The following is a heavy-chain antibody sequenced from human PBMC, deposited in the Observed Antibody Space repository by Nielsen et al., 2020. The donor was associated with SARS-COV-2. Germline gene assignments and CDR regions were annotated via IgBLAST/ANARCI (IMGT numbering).Heavy chain of an antibody. J-gene: IGHJ6*03. CDR2: IHHTGGT. D-gene: IGHD3-22*01. CDR3: ARDFRKYHYDSSGYSRDYYYYMDV. V-gene: IGHV4-34*01. Sequence: SETLSLTCAVYGGSLSGSYWSWIRQSPGKGLEWIGEIHHTGGTYYNPSLKSRVTISVDTSKNQFSLKLSSVTAADSAVYYCARDFRKYHYDSSGYSRDYYYYMDVWGKGTTVTVSS. CDR1: GGSLSGSY.